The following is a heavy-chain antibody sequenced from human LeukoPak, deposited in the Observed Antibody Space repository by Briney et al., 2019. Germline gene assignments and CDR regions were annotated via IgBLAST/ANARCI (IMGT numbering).Heavy chain of an antibody. J-gene: IGHJ4*02. Sequence: GGSLRLSCAASGFTFSIYSMNWVRQAPGKGLEWVSYISSFSGTINYADSVKGRFTISRDNAKNSLYLQMNSLRADDTAVYFCVRDQGGSNSHWGQGILVTVSS. D-gene: IGHD1-26*01. CDR3: VRDQGGSNSH. CDR2: ISSFSGTI. CDR1: GFTFSIYS. V-gene: IGHV3-48*01.